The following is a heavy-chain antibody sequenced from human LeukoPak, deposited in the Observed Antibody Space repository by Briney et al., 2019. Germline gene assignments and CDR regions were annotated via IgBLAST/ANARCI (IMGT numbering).Heavy chain of an antibody. J-gene: IGHJ4*02. Sequence: GGSLRLSCAASGFTFSSYAMHWVRQAPGKGLEWVAVISYDGSNKYYADSVKGRFTISRDNSKNTLYLQMNSLRAEDTAVYYCARDPTYCGGVCYNLVDYWGQGTLVTVSS. CDR1: GFTFSSYA. CDR3: ARDPTYCGGVCYNLVDY. D-gene: IGHD2-21*02. CDR2: ISYDGSNK. V-gene: IGHV3-30-3*01.